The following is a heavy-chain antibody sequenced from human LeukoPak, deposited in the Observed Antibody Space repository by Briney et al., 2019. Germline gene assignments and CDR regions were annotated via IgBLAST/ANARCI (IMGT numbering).Heavy chain of an antibody. D-gene: IGHD3-22*01. J-gene: IGHJ4*02. CDR1: GGTFISYA. Sequence: ASVKVSCKASGGTFISYAISWVRQAPGQGLEWMGGIIPIFGTANYAQKFQGRVTITTDESTSTAYMELSSLRSEDTAVYYCARSPHYYDSSGYYYFDYWGQGTLVTVSS. CDR3: ARSPHYYDSSGYYYFDY. CDR2: IIPIFGTA. V-gene: IGHV1-69*05.